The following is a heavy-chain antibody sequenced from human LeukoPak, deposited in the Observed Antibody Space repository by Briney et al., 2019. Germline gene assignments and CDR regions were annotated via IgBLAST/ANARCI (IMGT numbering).Heavy chain of an antibody. CDR2: ISGGSSGST. V-gene: IGHV3-23*01. CDR3: AKGRGKDGQNLFDY. Sequence: PGGSLRLSCAASGFTFSDYAMSWVRQAPGKGLEWLSVISGGSSGSTYYADSVTGRFTVSRDNSKNTLYLQIDNLRVDDTAVYYCAKGRGKDGQNLFDYWGQGTLITVSS. D-gene: IGHD5-24*01. CDR1: GFTFSDYA. J-gene: IGHJ4*02.